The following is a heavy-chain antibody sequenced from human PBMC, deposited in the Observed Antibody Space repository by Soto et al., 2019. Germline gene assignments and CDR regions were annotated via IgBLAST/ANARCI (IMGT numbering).Heavy chain of an antibody. Sequence: GGSLRLSCAASGFTFGSYAMHWVRQAPGKGLEWVAVISYDGSNKYYADSVKGRFTISRDNSKNTLYLQMNSLRAEDTAVYYCAREILEYYPSYGMDVWGQGTTVTVSS. CDR1: GFTFGSYA. D-gene: IGHD3-10*01. CDR2: ISYDGSNK. CDR3: AREILEYYPSYGMDV. V-gene: IGHV3-30-3*01. J-gene: IGHJ6*02.